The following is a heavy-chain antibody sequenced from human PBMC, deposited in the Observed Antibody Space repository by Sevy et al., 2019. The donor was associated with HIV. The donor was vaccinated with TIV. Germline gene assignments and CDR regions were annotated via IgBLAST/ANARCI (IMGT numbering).Heavy chain of an antibody. J-gene: IGHJ4*02. Sequence: GGSLRLSCAASGFTFDDYGMSWVRQAPGKGLEWVSGINWNGGSTGYADSVKGRFTISRDNAKNSLYLQMNSLRAEDTALYYCARGPRSSGYSPIGGRFDYWGQGTLVTVSS. CDR3: ARGPRSSGYSPIGGRFDY. D-gene: IGHD6-13*01. CDR1: GFTFDDYG. V-gene: IGHV3-20*04. CDR2: INWNGGST.